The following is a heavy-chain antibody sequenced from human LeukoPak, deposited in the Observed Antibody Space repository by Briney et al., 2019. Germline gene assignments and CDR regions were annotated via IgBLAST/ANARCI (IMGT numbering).Heavy chain of an antibody. V-gene: IGHV4-59*10. CDR1: GGSFSGYY. CDR2: IYTSGST. Sequence: SETLSLTCAVYGGSFSGYYWSWVRQPAGKGLEWIGRIYTSGSTNYNPSLKSRVTISVDTSKNQFSLKLSSVTAADTAVYYCAGSIVVANFDYWGQGTLVTVSS. J-gene: IGHJ4*02. D-gene: IGHD6-19*01. CDR3: AGSIVVANFDY.